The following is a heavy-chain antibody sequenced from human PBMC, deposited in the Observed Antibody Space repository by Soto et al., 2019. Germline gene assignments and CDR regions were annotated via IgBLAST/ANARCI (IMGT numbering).Heavy chain of an antibody. CDR3: ARIRLQLRYFDWLPNYYYYYGMDV. V-gene: IGHV2-70*01. CDR1: GFSLSTSGMC. J-gene: IGHJ6*02. CDR2: IDWDDDK. Sequence: SGPTLVNPTQTLTLTCTFSGFSLSTSGMCVSWIRQPPGKALEWLALIDWDDDKYYSTSLKTRLTISKDTSKNQVVLTMTNMDPVDTATYYCARIRLQLRYFDWLPNYYYYYGMDVRGQRTTVTVSS. D-gene: IGHD3-9*01.